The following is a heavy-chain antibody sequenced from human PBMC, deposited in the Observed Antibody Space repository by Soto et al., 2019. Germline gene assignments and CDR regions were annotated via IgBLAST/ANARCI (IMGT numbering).Heavy chain of an antibody. Sequence: QTLSLTCVISGDSVSSNSAGWKWIRQSPSRGLEWLGRTYYKSKWNNDYALSVKSRITINPDTSKNQFSLHLYSVTPEDTAVYYCTGITWFLGMDVWGQGTPVTVSS. J-gene: IGHJ6*02. D-gene: IGHD3-10*01. CDR3: TGITWFLGMDV. CDR1: GDSVSSNSAG. V-gene: IGHV6-1*01. CDR2: TYYKSKWNN.